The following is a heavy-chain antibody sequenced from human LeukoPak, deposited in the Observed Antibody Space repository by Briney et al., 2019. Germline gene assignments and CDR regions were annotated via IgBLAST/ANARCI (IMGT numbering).Heavy chain of an antibody. J-gene: IGHJ5*02. V-gene: IGHV1-18*04. D-gene: IGHD2-8*01. Sequence: GASVKVSCKASGYTFTGYYMHWVRQAPGQGLEWMGWISAYNGNTNYAQKLQGRVTMTTDTSTSTAYMELRSLRSDDTAVYYCARTRREIHCTNGVCYGNWFDPWGQGTLVTVSS. CDR1: GYTFTGYY. CDR2: ISAYNGNT. CDR3: ARTRREIHCTNGVCYGNWFDP.